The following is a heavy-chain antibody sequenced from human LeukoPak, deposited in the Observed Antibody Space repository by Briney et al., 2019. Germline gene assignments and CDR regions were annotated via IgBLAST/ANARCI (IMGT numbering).Heavy chain of an antibody. CDR3: AGGDREWLLPTGGINWFDP. CDR1: GGSFSGYY. J-gene: IGHJ5*02. D-gene: IGHD3-22*01. CDR2: INHSGST. V-gene: IGHV4-34*01. Sequence: SETLSLTCAVYGGSFSGYYWSWIRQPPGKGLEWIGEINHSGSTNYNPSLKSRVTISVDTSKNQFSLKLSSVTAADTAVYYCAGGDREWLLPTGGINWFDPWGQGTLVTVSS.